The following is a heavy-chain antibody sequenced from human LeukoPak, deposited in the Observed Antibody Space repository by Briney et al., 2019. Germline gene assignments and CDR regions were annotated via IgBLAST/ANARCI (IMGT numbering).Heavy chain of an antibody. CDR1: GYTFTGYY. CDR2: INPNSGGT. V-gene: IGHV1-2*02. D-gene: IGHD3-22*01. CDR3: ASYYDGSGYHPSRFDY. Sequence: GASVKVSCKASGYTFTGYYMHWVRQAPGQGLGWMGWINPNSGGTDYAQRFQGRVTMTGDTSISTAYMELSRLRSDDTAVYYCASYYDGSGYHPSRFDYWGQGTLVTVSS. J-gene: IGHJ4*02.